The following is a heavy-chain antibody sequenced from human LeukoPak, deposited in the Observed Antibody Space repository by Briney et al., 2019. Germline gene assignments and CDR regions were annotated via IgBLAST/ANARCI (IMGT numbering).Heavy chain of an antibody. V-gene: IGHV3-21*01. CDR3: VRGDGRDY. CDR2: ISSSSNHI. Sequence: GGSLRLSCAASGFTFGTYTMNWVRQAPGKGLEWVSSISSSSNHIHYADSVKGRFPISRDNPKNSLYLQMNSLRAEDTAVYYCVRGDGRDYWGQGTLVTVSS. D-gene: IGHD5-24*01. J-gene: IGHJ4*02. CDR1: GFTFGTYT.